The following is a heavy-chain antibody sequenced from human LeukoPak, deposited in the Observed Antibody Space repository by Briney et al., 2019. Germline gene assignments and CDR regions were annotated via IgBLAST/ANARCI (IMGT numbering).Heavy chain of an antibody. CDR3: VRVGSAYGDPLEFDF. D-gene: IGHD4-17*01. CDR2: ISGHNGNT. J-gene: IGHJ4*02. CDR1: GYSFNKFG. Sequence: GASVKVSCKASGYSFNKFGISWVRQAPGRGLEWMGWISGHNGNTDSAQKFQDRVTMSTDNSMSTAYLELRSLRSDDTAVYFCVRVGSAYGDPLEFDFWGQGTLVTDSS. V-gene: IGHV1-18*01.